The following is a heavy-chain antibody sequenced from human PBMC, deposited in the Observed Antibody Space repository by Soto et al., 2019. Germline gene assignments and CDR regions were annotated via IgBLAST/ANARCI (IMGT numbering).Heavy chain of an antibody. J-gene: IGHJ4*02. D-gene: IGHD3-10*01. CDR1: DDSISSSSSY. V-gene: IGHV4-39*01. Sequence: SETLSLTCTVSDDSISSSSSYWGWIRQPPGKGLEWIAIISHSGTTYYTPPLKSRLTISVDTSKNQFSLNLASVTAADTAVYYCARRNYPYYFDYWGQGTLVT. CDR3: ARRNYPYYFDY. CDR2: ISHSGTT.